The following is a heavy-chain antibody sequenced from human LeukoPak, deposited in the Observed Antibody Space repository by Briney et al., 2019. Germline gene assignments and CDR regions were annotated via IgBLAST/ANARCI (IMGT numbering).Heavy chain of an antibody. D-gene: IGHD6-13*01. Sequence: GRSLRLSCAASGFTFDDYAMHWVRQAPGKGLEWVSGISWNSGSIGYADSVKGRFTISRDNAKNSLYLQMNSLRAEDTALYYCVCDGVAAAGHVFDYWGQGTLVTVSS. J-gene: IGHJ4*02. V-gene: IGHV3-9*01. CDR1: GFTFDDYA. CDR3: VCDGVAAAGHVFDY. CDR2: ISWNSGSI.